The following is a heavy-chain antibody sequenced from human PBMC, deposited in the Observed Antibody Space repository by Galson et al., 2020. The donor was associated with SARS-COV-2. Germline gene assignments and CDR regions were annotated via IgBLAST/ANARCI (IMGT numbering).Heavy chain of an antibody. CDR2: IIPIFGTA. V-gene: IGHV1-69*05. Sequence: ASVKVSCKASGGTFSSYAISWVRQAPGQGLEWMGGIIPIFGTANYAQKFQGRVTITTDESTSTAYMELSSLRSEDTAVYYCARGGWYYDSSGYYYEKGLKYYYYYYYMDVWGKGTTVTVSS. J-gene: IGHJ6*03. CDR1: GGTFSSYA. D-gene: IGHD3-22*01. CDR3: ARGGWYYDSSGYYYEKGLKYYYYYYYMDV.